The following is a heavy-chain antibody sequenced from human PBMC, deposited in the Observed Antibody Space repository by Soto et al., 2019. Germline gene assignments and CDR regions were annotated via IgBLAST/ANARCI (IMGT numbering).Heavy chain of an antibody. CDR1: GYTFTSYA. J-gene: IGHJ4*02. Sequence: QVQLVQSGAEEKKPGASVKVSCKASGYTFTSYAMHWVRQAPGQRLEWMGWINAGNGNTKYSQKFQDRGTITRDTSASTAYMELSSLRSEDTAVYYCARSIVVVTALDYWGQGTLVTVSS. CDR2: INAGNGNT. V-gene: IGHV1-3*05. CDR3: ARSIVVVTALDY. D-gene: IGHD2-21*02.